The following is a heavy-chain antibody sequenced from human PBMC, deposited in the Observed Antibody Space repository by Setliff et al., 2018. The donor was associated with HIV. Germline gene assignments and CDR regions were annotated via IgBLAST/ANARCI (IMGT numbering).Heavy chain of an antibody. Sequence: PSETLSLTCTVSGGSISSGDYFLSWIRQAPGKGLEWIGCIYYSGSAYYNPSLMGRVTRSIDTSKNQFSLNLSSVAAADTAVDYCARHFYGYYGSKGRPIQYWGQGTLVTVSS. D-gene: IGHD4-17*01. CDR3: ARHFYGYYGSKGRPIQY. J-gene: IGHJ4*02. V-gene: IGHV4-39*01. CDR2: IYYSGSA. CDR1: GGSISSGDYF.